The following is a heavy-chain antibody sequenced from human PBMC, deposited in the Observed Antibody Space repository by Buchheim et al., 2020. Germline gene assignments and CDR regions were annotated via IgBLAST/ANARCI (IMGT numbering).Heavy chain of an antibody. CDR1: GFTFSSYG. CDR3: AKDPSGSYYYDGMDV. Sequence: QVQLVESGGGVVQPGRSLRLSCAASGFTFSSYGMHWVRQAPGKGLEWVAVISYDGSNKYYADSVKGRFTISRDNTKNTRYLQMNSLRAEDTAVYYCAKDPSGSYYYDGMDVWGQGTT. CDR2: ISYDGSNK. J-gene: IGHJ6*02. V-gene: IGHV3-30*18. D-gene: IGHD1-26*01.